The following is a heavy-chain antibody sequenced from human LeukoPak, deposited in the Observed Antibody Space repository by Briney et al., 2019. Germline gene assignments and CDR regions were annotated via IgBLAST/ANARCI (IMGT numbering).Heavy chain of an antibody. CDR2: IWYDGSNK. CDR3: ARDKLYCSSTSCQNFDY. V-gene: IGHV3-33*08. CDR1: GFTFSSYS. D-gene: IGHD2-2*01. Sequence: PGGSLRLSCAASGFTFSSYSMHWVRQAPGKGLEWVAVIWYDGSNKYYADSVKGRFTISRDNSKNTLYLQMNSLRAEDTAVYYCARDKLYCSSTSCQNFDYWGQGTLVTVSS. J-gene: IGHJ4*02.